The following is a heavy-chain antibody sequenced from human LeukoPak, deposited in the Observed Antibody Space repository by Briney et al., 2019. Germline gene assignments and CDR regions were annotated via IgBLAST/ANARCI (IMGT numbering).Heavy chain of an antibody. CDR2: INYSRNT. CDR1: GDSISSSSYY. CDR3: ARQKWSTMVRGVINWFAP. Sequence: PSETLSLTCTVSGDSISSSSYYWAWIRQPPGKGLEWIGSINYSRNTYYNPSLKSRVTISVDTSKSQFFLKLSSVTAADTVVYYGARQKWSTMVRGVINWFAPWGQGTLVTVS. V-gene: IGHV4-39*01. J-gene: IGHJ5*02. D-gene: IGHD3-10*01.